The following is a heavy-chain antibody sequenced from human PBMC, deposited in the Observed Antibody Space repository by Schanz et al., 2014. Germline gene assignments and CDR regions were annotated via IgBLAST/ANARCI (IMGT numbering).Heavy chain of an antibody. CDR1: GFTVNTNY. CDR2: MYINSGST. D-gene: IGHD5-12*01. J-gene: IGHJ3*01. V-gene: IGHV3-53*01. CDR3: ARDGGRDGYNLAFDV. Sequence: EVQLVESGGGLVQPGESLRVSCAVSGFTVNTNYMSWVRQAPGKGLEWISSMYINSGSTQYADSVKGRFIISRDSSKNTLFLQMNSLRAEDTAVYFCARDGGRDGYNLAFDVWGQGTLVTVSS.